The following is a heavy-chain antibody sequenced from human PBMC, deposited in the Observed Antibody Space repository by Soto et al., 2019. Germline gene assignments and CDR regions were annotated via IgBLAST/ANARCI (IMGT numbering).Heavy chain of an antibody. CDR2: ISSSSSTI. V-gene: IGHV3-48*01. CDR3: ARGGGYAFDI. CDR1: GFTFSSYS. Sequence: GGSLRLSCAASGFTFSSYSMNWVRQAPGKGLEWVSYISSSSSTIYDADSVKGRFTISRDNAKNSLYLQMNSLRAEDTAVYYCARGGGYAFDIWGQGTMVTVSS. D-gene: IGHD3-16*01. J-gene: IGHJ3*02.